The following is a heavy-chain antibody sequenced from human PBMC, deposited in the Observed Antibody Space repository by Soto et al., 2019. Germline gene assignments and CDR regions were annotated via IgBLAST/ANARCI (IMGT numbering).Heavy chain of an antibody. CDR3: ARDVSGTYYYYGMDV. D-gene: IGHD1-26*01. CDR1: GYIFTSYA. J-gene: IGHJ6*02. V-gene: IGHV1-3*04. CDR2: SNTGDGNT. Sequence: QVQLVQSGAEVKKPGASVKVSCKASGYIFTSYAMHWVRQAPGQRLEWMGWSNTGDGNTKYSQKFQGRVTITRDTSASTAYMELSSLTSEDAAVFYCARDVSGTYYYYGMDVWGQGTTVTVS.